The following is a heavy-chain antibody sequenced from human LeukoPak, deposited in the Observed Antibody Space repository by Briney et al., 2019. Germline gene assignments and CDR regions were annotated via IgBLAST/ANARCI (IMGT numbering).Heavy chain of an antibody. CDR3: ARGGVFDI. CDR1: GGSFSGYY. D-gene: IGHD3-10*01. CDR2: INHSGST. J-gene: IGHJ3*02. Sequence: SETLSLTCAVYGGSFSGYYWSWIRQPPGKGLEWIGEINHSGSTNYNPSLKSRATISVDTSKNQFSLKMSSVTAADTAVYYCARGGVFDIWGQGTMVTVSS. V-gene: IGHV4-34*01.